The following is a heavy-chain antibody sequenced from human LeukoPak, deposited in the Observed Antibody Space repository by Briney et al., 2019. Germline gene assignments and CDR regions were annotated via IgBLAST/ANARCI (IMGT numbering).Heavy chain of an antibody. CDR1: GYSISSGYY. Sequence: PSETLSLTCTVSGYSISSGYYWGWIRQPPGKGLEWIGSIYHSGSTYYNPSLKSRVTISVDTSKNQFSLKLSSVTAADTAVYYCARDRAYYDSSGYYFYWGQGTLVTVSS. V-gene: IGHV4-38-2*02. J-gene: IGHJ4*02. D-gene: IGHD3-22*01. CDR3: ARDRAYYDSSGYYFY. CDR2: IYHSGST.